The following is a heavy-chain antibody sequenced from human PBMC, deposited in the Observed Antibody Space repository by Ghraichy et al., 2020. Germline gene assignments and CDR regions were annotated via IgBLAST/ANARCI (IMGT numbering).Heavy chain of an antibody. CDR3: ARVRHNTFDI. D-gene: IGHD2/OR15-2a*01. CDR1: GDSLSNNDVA. J-gene: IGHJ3*02. Sequence: SQTLSLTCVISGDSLSNNDVAWNWIRQSPSRGLEWLGRTYRMASEYAESVKARTAITPDTSKNQFSLRLNSVTPDDTAVYYCARVRHNTFDIWGQGIMVTVSS. V-gene: IGHV6-1*01. CDR2: TYRMAS.